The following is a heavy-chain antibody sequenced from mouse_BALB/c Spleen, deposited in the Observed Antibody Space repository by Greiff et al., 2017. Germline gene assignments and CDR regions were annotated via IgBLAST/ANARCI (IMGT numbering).Heavy chain of an antibody. CDR3: ATTVVATDYYAMDY. Sequence: VQLQQSGAELVRPGVSVKISCKGSGYTFTDYAMHWVKQSHAKSLEWIGVISTYYGDASYNQKFKGKATMTVDKSSSTAYMQLKSLTSEDSAVYYCATTVVATDYYAMDYWGQGTSVTVSS. CDR2: ISTYYGDA. CDR1: GYTFTDYA. J-gene: IGHJ4*01. D-gene: IGHD1-1*01. V-gene: IGHV1S137*01.